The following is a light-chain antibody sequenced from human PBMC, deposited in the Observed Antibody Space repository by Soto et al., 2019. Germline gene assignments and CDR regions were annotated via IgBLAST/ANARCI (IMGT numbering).Light chain of an antibody. Sequence: EIVLTQSPGTLSLSPGERATLSCRASQSATSNYLAWYQQKPGQAPRLLIYGASSRATGIPDRFSGSGSGTDFTLTIIRLEPEDFAMYYCHQYGSSPLTFGGGTKVEIK. CDR3: HQYGSSPLT. CDR1: QSATSNY. J-gene: IGKJ4*01. CDR2: GAS. V-gene: IGKV3-20*01.